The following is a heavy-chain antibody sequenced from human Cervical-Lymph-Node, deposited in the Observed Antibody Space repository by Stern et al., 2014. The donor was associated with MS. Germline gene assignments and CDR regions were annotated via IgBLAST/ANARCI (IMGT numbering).Heavy chain of an antibody. CDR2: ISSRGTII. Sequence: QMQLVQSGGGLVKPGGSLRLSCAASGFTFSDLYMSWIRPAPGKGLEYVSFISSRGTIIFYADSVKGRFTVSRDNTKNSLFLQMNSLRAEDTAVYYCARHQEYQLVGGNFSYGMDVWGQGTTVTVS. CDR1: GFTFSDLY. CDR3: ARHQEYQLVGGNFSYGMDV. D-gene: IGHD2-2*01. V-gene: IGHV3-11*01. J-gene: IGHJ6*02.